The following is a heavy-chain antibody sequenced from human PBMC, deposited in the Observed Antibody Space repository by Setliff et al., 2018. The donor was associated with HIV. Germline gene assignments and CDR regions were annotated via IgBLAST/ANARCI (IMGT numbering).Heavy chain of an antibody. Sequence: PGASLKISCQGSGYSFTRYWIGWVRQMPGKGLEWMGIIFPGDSDTRFSPSFQGQVSLSVDKSATTAYLHWSSLKASDTAIYYCARRSVSHGNGFDLWGQGTLVTVS. CDR2: IFPGDSDT. J-gene: IGHJ3*01. CDR1: GYSFTRYW. D-gene: IGHD3-10*01. V-gene: IGHV5-51*01. CDR3: ARRSVSHGNGFDL.